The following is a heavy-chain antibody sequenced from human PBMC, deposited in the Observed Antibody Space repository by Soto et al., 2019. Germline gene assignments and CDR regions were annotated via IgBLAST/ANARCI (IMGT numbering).Heavy chain of an antibody. J-gene: IGHJ5*01. Sequence: GGSQRLSCGASGFTFSSYAMSWVRQASGNGLEWVSAGNANGGGPLYSQSVRGRFTISRDNSKKTLYLQMNSLRVEDTAIYFCAKDLTWGPGGWLDSWGQGILVTVSS. D-gene: IGHD3-16*01. V-gene: IGHV3-23*01. CDR2: GNANGGGP. CDR3: AKDLTWGPGGWLDS. CDR1: GFTFSSYA.